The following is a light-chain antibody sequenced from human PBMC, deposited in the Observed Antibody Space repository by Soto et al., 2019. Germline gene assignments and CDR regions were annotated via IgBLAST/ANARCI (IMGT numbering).Light chain of an antibody. V-gene: IGLV2-14*01. CDR2: DVS. J-gene: IGLJ1*01. CDR1: SSDVGGYNY. CDR3: SSYTSSSTLEV. Sequence: QSVLTQPASVSGSPGQSITISCTGTSSDVGGYNYVSWYQQHPGKAPKLIIYDVSNRPSGVSNRFSGSKSGNTASLTISGLQAEDEADYYCSSYTSSSTLEVFGTGTKVT.